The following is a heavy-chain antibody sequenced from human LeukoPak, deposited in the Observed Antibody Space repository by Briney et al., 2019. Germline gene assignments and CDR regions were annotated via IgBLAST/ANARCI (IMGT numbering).Heavy chain of an antibody. CDR1: GFTFSSYA. V-gene: IGHV3-30*14. CDR2: ISYDGSNK. D-gene: IGHD1-26*01. CDR3: ARDRWEESGSYFIDY. J-gene: IGHJ4*02. Sequence: PGGSLRLSCAASGFTFSSYAMHWVRQAPGKGLEWVAVISYDGSNKYYADSVKGRFTISRDNSKNTLYLQMNSLRAEDTAVYYCARDRWEESGSYFIDYWGQGTLVTVSS.